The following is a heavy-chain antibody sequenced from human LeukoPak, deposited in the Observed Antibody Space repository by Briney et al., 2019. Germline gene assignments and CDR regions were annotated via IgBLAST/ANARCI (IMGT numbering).Heavy chain of an antibody. CDR1: GFSFSTTW. V-gene: IGHV3-74*01. CDR3: TRDWYYTTDY. J-gene: IGHJ4*02. D-gene: IGHD1-26*01. CDR2: ITSDGRNT. Sequence: PGGSLRLSCAASGFSFSTTWMNWVRQAPGKGLVSVSRITSDGRNTAYADSVKGRFTISRDNAKNTVYLQMDSLRDEDTAVYYCTRDWYYTTDYWGQGTLVTVSS.